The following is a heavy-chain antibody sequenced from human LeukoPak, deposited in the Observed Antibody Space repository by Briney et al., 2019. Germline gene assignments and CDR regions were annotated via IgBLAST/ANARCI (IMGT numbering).Heavy chain of an antibody. CDR3: ARDHHDSSGYPY. J-gene: IGHJ4*02. Sequence: GGSLRLSCAASGFTFSSYSMNWVRQAPGKGLEWVSSISSSSSYIYYADSVKGRFTISRDNAKNSLYLQMNSLRAEDTAVYYCARDHHDSSGYPYWGQGTLVTISS. D-gene: IGHD3-22*01. V-gene: IGHV3-21*01. CDR2: ISSSSSYI. CDR1: GFTFSSYS.